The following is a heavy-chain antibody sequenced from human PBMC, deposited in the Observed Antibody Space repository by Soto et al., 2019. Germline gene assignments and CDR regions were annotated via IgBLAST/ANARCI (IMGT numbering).Heavy chain of an antibody. D-gene: IGHD1-26*01. CDR1: GFTFSNAW. V-gene: IGHV3-15*07. Sequence: GGSLRLSCAASGFTFSNAWMNWVRQAPGKGLEWVGRIKSKTDGGTTDYAAPVKGRFTISRDDSKNTLYLQMNSLKTEDTAVYYCTTFSLMVATNVETDYWGQGTLVTVSS. CDR3: TTFSLMVATNVETDY. CDR2: IKSKTDGGTT. J-gene: IGHJ4*02.